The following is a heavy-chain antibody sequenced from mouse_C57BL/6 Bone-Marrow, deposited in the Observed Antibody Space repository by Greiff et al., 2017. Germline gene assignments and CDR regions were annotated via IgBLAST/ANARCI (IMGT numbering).Heavy chain of an antibody. CDR3: ARHRGYYTMGY. J-gene: IGHJ4*01. CDR2: ISSGGSYT. Sequence: EVKLMESGGDLVKPGGSLKLSCAASGFTFSSYGMSWVRQTPDKRLEWVATISSGGSYTYYPDSVKGRFTISRDNAKNTLYLQMSSLKSEDTAMYYCARHRGYYTMGYRGEEDSDTLSS. V-gene: IGHV5-6*01. CDR1: GFTFSSYG.